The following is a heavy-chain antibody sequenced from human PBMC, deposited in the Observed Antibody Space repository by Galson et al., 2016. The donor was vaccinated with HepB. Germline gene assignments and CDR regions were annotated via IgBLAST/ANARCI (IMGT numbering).Heavy chain of an antibody. J-gene: IGHJ2*01. V-gene: IGHV1-24*01. CDR1: GYTLTELS. D-gene: IGHD3/OR15-3a*01. CDR3: STDQEAGLSRFWYFDL. Sequence: SVKVSCKVSGYTLTELSIHWVRQAPGKGLEWMGGFDPEDDKRIYAQKFQGRVAMTEDTSTHIAYMDLSSLISEDTAVYYCSTDQEAGLSRFWYFDLWGRGTLVTVSS. CDR2: FDPEDDKR.